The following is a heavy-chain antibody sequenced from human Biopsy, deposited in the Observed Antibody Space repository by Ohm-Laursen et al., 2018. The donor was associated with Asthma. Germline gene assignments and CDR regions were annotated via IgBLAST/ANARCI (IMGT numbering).Heavy chain of an antibody. CDR1: GITFSSSG. D-gene: IGHD3-22*01. Sequence: SLRLSCSASGITFSSSGMHWVRQAPGKGLEWVALVSSDGHNKYYEDSVKGRLTISRDNSRNRLYLQINSLTVEDSAVYFCARQSGQEYGDSIPFDTWGQGTKVAVSS. J-gene: IGHJ3*02. CDR3: ARQSGQEYGDSIPFDT. V-gene: IGHV3-30*03. CDR2: VSSDGHNK.